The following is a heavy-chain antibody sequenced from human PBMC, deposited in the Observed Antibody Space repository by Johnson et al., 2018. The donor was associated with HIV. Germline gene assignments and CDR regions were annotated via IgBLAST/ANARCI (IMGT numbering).Heavy chain of an antibody. CDR2: ISYDGSNK. D-gene: IGHD6-19*01. Sequence: QEKLVESGGGLVQPGGSLRLSCAASGFTFSNYAMHWVRQAPGKGLEWVAVISYDGSNKYYADSVKGRFTISRDNSKNTLYLQMNSLRAEDTALYYCARGVGGAGDDAFDIWGQGTMVTVS. CDR1: GFTFSNYA. J-gene: IGHJ3*02. V-gene: IGHV3-30-3*01. CDR3: ARGVGGAGDDAFDI.